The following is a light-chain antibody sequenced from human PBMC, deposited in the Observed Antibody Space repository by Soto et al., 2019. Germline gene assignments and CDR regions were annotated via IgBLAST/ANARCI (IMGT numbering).Light chain of an antibody. J-gene: IGKJ3*01. Sequence: DIVMTQSPDSLAVSLGERATINCKSSQSVLYRSNNKNYLAWYQQKPGQPPKLLIYWASTRESGVPDRFSGSGSGTDFTLTISSLQAEDVAVYSCQQYYDSPFTFGPGTKVDIK. CDR2: WAS. V-gene: IGKV4-1*01. CDR3: QQYYDSPFT. CDR1: QSVLYRSNNKNY.